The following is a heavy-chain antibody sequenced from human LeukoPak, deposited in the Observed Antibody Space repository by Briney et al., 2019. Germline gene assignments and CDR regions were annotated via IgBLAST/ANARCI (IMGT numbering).Heavy chain of an antibody. Sequence: SETLSLTCIVSGYSISSGYFWVWIRQPPGKGLEWIGSIYHSGSPYYHPSLKSRVPISRNPSKNQFSLKLTSVTAADTAVYCATDRSVTMVVDYWGQGTLVTVSS. CDR3: ATDRSVTMVVDY. V-gene: IGHV4-38-2*02. D-gene: IGHD3-10*01. J-gene: IGHJ4*02. CDR2: IYHSGSP. CDR1: GYSISSGYF.